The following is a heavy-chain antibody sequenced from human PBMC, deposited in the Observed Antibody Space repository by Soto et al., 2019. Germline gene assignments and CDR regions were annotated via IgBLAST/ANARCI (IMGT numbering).Heavy chain of an antibody. D-gene: IGHD5-12*01. CDR1: GFTFSNYG. CDR2: IWNDGSKT. CDR3: ARGLATPFDY. V-gene: IGHV3-33*01. Sequence: QVQLVESGGGVVQPGTSLRLSCAASGFTFSNYGMHWVRQAPGKGLEWVAVIWNDGSKTVHADSVKGRLTISRDNSGNTLYLQMNSLRAEDTAVYYCARGLATPFDYWGQGTLVTVSS. J-gene: IGHJ4*02.